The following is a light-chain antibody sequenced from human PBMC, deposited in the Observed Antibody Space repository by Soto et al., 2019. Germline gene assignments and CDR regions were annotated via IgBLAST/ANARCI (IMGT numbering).Light chain of an antibody. CDR2: AAS. CDR3: QQSYSTPYT. Sequence: DLQMTQSPSSLSASVGDRVSITCRASQSISSYLNWYQQKPGKAPKLLIYAASSLQRGVPPRFSGSGSGTDFTLTISSLQPEDFASYYCQQSYSTPYTFGQGTKLEIK. J-gene: IGKJ2*01. V-gene: IGKV1-39*01. CDR1: QSISSY.